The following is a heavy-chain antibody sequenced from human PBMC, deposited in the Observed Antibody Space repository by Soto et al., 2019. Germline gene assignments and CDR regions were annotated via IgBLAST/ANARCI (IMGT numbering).Heavy chain of an antibody. CDR2: IYYSGTT. CDR3: ARRTAVAGTFDY. CDR1: GGSISSGGNS. Sequence: QVQLQESGPGLVKPSQTLSLTCTVSGGSISSGGNSWSWIRQHPGKGLEWIGYIYYSGTTYYNPPFKSRVTISLDTSKNQFSLKLSSVTAADTAVYYCARRTAVAGTFDYWGQGTLVTVSS. D-gene: IGHD6-19*01. V-gene: IGHV4-31*03. J-gene: IGHJ4*02.